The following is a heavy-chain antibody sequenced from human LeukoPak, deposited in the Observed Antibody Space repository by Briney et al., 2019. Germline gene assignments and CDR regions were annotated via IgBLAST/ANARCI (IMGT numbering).Heavy chain of an antibody. CDR2: ISGSGGST. CDR3: AKDLGDSSGYSPFYYYGMDV. D-gene: IGHD3-22*01. Sequence: PGGSLRLSCAASGFTFSSYAMSWVRQAPGKGLEWVSAISGSGGSTYYADSVKGRFTISRDNSKNTLYLQMNSLRAEDTAVYYCAKDLGDSSGYSPFYYYGMDVWGQGTTVTVSS. J-gene: IGHJ6*02. CDR1: GFTFSSYA. V-gene: IGHV3-23*01.